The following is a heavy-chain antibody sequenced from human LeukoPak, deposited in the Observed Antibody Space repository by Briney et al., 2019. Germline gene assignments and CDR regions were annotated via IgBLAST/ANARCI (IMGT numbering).Heavy chain of an antibody. J-gene: IGHJ5*02. CDR2: IYHSGST. Sequence: PSETLSLTCAASGYSISSGYYCGLIRHPPWKLLDFIDSIYHSGSTYYNPSLKSRLTISVDTSKNQFSLKLNSVTAADTAVYYCARGGIAAADNWFDPWGQGTLVTVSS. CDR1: GYSISSGYY. V-gene: IGHV4-38-2*01. CDR3: ARGGIAAADNWFDP. D-gene: IGHD6-13*01.